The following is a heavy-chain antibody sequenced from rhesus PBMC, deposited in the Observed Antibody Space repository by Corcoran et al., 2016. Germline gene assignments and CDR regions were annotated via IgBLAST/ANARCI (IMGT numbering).Heavy chain of an antibody. D-gene: IGHD5-42*01. Sequence: QVQLQESGPGLVKPLETLSLTCAVSGGSISSNYWSWIRQPPGKGLEWIGNMYGRGSSTNYKPVLKSRVTLSVDTSKNQFSLKLSAVTAADTAVYYCARGSRGGWYFDLWGPGTPITISS. CDR2: MYGRGSST. CDR1: GGSISSNY. V-gene: IGHV4S11*01. CDR3: ARGSRGGWYFDL. J-gene: IGHJ2*01.